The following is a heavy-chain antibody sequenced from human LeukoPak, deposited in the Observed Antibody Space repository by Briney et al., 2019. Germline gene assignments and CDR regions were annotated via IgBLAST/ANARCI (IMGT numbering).Heavy chain of an antibody. Sequence: SETLSLTCAASGYSISSGYYWGWIRQPPGKGLEWIGSIYHSGSTYYNPSLKSRVTISVDTSKNQFSLKLSSVTAADTAVYYCARDFYEWGYYGSGSYYMRFDPWGQGTLVTVSS. J-gene: IGHJ5*02. CDR3: ARDFYEWGYYGSGSYYMRFDP. D-gene: IGHD3-10*01. CDR1: GYSISSGYY. CDR2: IYHSGST. V-gene: IGHV4-38-2*02.